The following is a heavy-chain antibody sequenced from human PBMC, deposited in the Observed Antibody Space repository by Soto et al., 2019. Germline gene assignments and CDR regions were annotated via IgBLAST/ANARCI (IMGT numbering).Heavy chain of an antibody. CDR3: ARDGYDGSGSPYPAY. V-gene: IGHV4-59*01. Sequence: PSETLSLTCSVSGGSMSEYFWSWIRQSPGKGLEWIGDIYYLGSPDYNPSLKSLVTISVDTSKRQFSLRLTAVTAADTAVYYCARDGYDGSGSPYPAYWGPGTQVTVSS. J-gene: IGHJ4*02. CDR1: GGSMSEYF. CDR2: IYYLGSP. D-gene: IGHD3-10*01.